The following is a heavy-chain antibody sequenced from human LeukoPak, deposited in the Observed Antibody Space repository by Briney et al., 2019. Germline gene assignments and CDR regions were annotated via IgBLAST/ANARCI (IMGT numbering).Heavy chain of an antibody. CDR1: GGSISSGDYY. V-gene: IGHV4-30-4*01. CDR2: IYYSGST. D-gene: IGHD4-17*01. Sequence: SETLSLTCTVSGGSISSGDYYWSWIRQPPGKGLEWIGYIYYSGSTYHNPSLKSRVTISVDTSKNQFSLKLGSVTAADTAVYYCASQTTVVDGFDYWGQGTLVTVSS. J-gene: IGHJ4*02. CDR3: ASQTTVVDGFDY.